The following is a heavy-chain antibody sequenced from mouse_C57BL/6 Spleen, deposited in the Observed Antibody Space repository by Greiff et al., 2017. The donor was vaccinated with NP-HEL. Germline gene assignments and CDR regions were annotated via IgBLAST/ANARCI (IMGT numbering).Heavy chain of an antibody. CDR3: ARDGITTVVEYYFDY. J-gene: IGHJ2*01. CDR2: IHPNSGST. CDR1: GYTFTSYW. Sequence: QVQLQQPGAELVKPGASVKLSCKASGYTFTSYWMHWVKQRPGQGLEWIGMIHPNSGSTNYNEKFKSKATLTVDKSSSTAYMQLSSLTSEDSAVSYCARDGITTVVEYYFDYWGQGTTLTVSS. V-gene: IGHV1-64*01. D-gene: IGHD1-1*01.